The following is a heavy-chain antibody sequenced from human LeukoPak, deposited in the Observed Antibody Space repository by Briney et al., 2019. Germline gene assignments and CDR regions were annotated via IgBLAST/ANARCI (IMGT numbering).Heavy chain of an antibody. CDR3: RRDPPRDFLHFYFDF. Sequence: PSETLSLACTVSGGSISSSSYYWGWIRQPPGKRLEGIGSMYYSGSTYYNPSLKSRVTISVDTSKNQFSLKVSSVTSAEPAISSCRRDPPRDFLHFYFDFWAREPWSPSPQ. CDR2: MYYSGST. D-gene: IGHD5-24*01. J-gene: IGHJ4*02. CDR1: GGSISSSSYY. V-gene: IGHV4-39*02.